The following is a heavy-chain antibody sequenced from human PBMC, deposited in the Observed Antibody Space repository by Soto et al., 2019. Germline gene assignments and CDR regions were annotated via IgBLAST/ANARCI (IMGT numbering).Heavy chain of an antibody. J-gene: IGHJ4*02. Sequence: GASVKVSCKASGFTFTTSAMQWVRQARGQRLEWIGWIVGDSGNTNYAQKFQERVTITRDMSTSTAYMELSSLRSEDTAVYYCAAGLHSGYHSRSFDYWGQGTLVTVS. CDR2: IVGDSGNT. V-gene: IGHV1-58*02. CDR1: GFTFTTSA. CDR3: AAGLHSGYHSRSFDY. D-gene: IGHD3-22*01.